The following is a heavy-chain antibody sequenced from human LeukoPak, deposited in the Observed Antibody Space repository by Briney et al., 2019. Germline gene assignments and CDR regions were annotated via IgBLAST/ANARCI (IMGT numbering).Heavy chain of an antibody. CDR1: GGSFSGYY. CDR2: INHSGST. D-gene: IGHD3-3*01. J-gene: IGHJ6*03. Sequence: SETLSLTCAVYGGSFSGYYWSWIRQPPGKGLEWIGEINHSGSTNYNPSLKSRVTISVDTSKNQFSLKLSFVTAADTAVYYCARGYTIFGVVTQYYYYYYMDVWGKGTTVTVSS. V-gene: IGHV4-34*01. CDR3: ARGYTIFGVVTQYYYYYYMDV.